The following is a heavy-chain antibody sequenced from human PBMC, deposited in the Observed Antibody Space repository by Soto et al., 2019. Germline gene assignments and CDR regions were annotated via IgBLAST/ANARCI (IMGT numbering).Heavy chain of an antibody. Sequence: TLSLTCTVSGGSITSGDNYWSWIRQPPGKGLEWIGYIYYSGHTYYNPSLKSRLTISVDTSKNQFSLKLSSVTAADTAVYYCARDSGYGSESSVNHYLDYWGHGALVTVSS. CDR1: GGSITSGDNY. CDR2: IYYSGHT. D-gene: IGHD3-10*01. CDR3: ARDSGYGSESSVNHYLDY. V-gene: IGHV4-30-4*01. J-gene: IGHJ4*01.